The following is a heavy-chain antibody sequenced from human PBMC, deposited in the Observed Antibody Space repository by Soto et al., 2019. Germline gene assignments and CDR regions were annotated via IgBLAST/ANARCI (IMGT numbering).Heavy chain of an antibody. V-gene: IGHV1-46*01. J-gene: IGHJ6*02. CDR1: GYTFTSYY. CDR2: INPSGGST. Sequence: ASVKVSCKASGYTFTSYYMHWVRQAPGQGLEWMGIINPSGGSTSHAQKFQGRVTMTRDTSTSTVYMELSSLRSEDTAVYYCARAPEDYDFWSGYYFYYYYGMDVWGQGTTVTVSS. D-gene: IGHD3-3*01. CDR3: ARAPEDYDFWSGYYFYYYYGMDV.